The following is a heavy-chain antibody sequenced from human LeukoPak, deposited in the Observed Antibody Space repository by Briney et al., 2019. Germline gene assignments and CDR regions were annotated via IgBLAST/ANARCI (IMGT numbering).Heavy chain of an antibody. D-gene: IGHD3-3*01. Sequence: SETLSLTCAVSGYSISSGYYWGWIRQPPGKGLEWIGSIYHSGSTYYNPSLKSRVTISVDTSKNQFSLKLSSVTAADTAVYYCARRRPVGVTSTYYDFWSGYQYYFDYWGQGTLVTVSS. CDR2: IYHSGST. CDR1: GYSISSGYY. J-gene: IGHJ4*02. V-gene: IGHV4-38-2*01. CDR3: ARRRPVGVTSTYYDFWSGYQYYFDY.